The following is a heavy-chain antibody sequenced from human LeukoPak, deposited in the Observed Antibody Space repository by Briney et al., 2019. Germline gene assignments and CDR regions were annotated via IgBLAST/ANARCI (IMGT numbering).Heavy chain of an antibody. CDR2: IYPGDSDA. V-gene: IGHV5-51*01. CDR3: ARRRDLYSGSYYPFDY. J-gene: IGHJ4*02. D-gene: IGHD1-26*01. CDR1: GYSFISHW. Sequence: GESLKISCKGSGYSFISHWIGWVRQVPGKGLKWMGIIYPGDSDARYSPSFQGQVTISADKSISTAYLQWSSLKASDTAMYYCARRRDLYSGSYYPFDYWGQGTLVTVSS.